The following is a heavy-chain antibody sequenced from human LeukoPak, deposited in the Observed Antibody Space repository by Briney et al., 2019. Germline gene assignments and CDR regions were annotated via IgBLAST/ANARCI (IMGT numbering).Heavy chain of an antibody. Sequence: GGSLRLSCIASGFTFSNYSMNWVRQAPGKGLEWVASINEDGSEIHYVDSVKGRFTISRDNAKDSLYLQMNSLTAEDTAMYYCVRAYHPGGWFDPWGQGTLVTVSS. CDR2: INEDGSEI. CDR1: GFTFSNYS. CDR3: VRAYHPGGWFDP. V-gene: IGHV3-7*04. D-gene: IGHD2-21*01. J-gene: IGHJ5*02.